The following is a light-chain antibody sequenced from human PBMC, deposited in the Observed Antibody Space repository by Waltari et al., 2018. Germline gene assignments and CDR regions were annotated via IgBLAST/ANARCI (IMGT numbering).Light chain of an antibody. CDR1: GDYSPYA. Sequence: LVLTQSPSASASLGASVKLTCSLPGDYSPYAIAWHQQPPLKGPRDLMTVNSDGSHKKGDGISGRFSGSSSDLDRYLIISRLQSDDEADYFCQTWGTGIQVFGSGTKLTVL. J-gene: IGLJ3*02. CDR2: VNSDGSH. V-gene: IGLV4-69*01. CDR3: QTWGTGIQV.